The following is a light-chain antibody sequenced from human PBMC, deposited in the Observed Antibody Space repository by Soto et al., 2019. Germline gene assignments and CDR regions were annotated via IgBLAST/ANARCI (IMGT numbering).Light chain of an antibody. CDR1: QTIIRY. V-gene: IGKV1-39*01. Sequence: DIQMTQSPSSLSASVGDRVTITCRASQTIIRYLNWYQQKPGRAPNLLIYAASSLHTGVPSRFRASGSGTEVTLTSSSLQPEDSATYYCQQSYSTLFTFGPGTRVEIK. CDR3: QQSYSTLFT. J-gene: IGKJ3*01. CDR2: AAS.